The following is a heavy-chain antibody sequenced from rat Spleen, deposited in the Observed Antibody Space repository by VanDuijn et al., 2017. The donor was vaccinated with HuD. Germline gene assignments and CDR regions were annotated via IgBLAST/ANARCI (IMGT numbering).Heavy chain of an antibody. D-gene: IGHD1-12*01. CDR1: GFTFSKYD. CDR3: TRGYYFDY. Sequence: EVQVVESGGGIVQPGRSMKLSCAASGFTFSKYDMVWVRQAPTKGLKWVASISYDGSTPYYRDSVKGRFTISRDNAKSTLYLQMDSLRSEDTPTYYCTRGYYFDYWGQGVMVTVSS. J-gene: IGHJ2*01. V-gene: IGHV5-7*01. CDR2: ISYDGSTP.